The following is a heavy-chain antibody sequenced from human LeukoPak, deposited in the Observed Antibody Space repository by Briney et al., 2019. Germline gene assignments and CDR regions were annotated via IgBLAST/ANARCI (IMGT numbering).Heavy chain of an antibody. D-gene: IGHD2-2*02. Sequence: GGSLRLSCAASGFTFSSYGMHWVRQAPGKGLEWVAFIQYDGSNKYYADSVKGRFTISRDNSKNTLYLQMNSLRPEDTAVYYCAKVVVPAAIFGAFDIRGQGTMVTVSS. V-gene: IGHV3-30*02. CDR3: AKVVVPAAIFGAFDI. CDR2: IQYDGSNK. CDR1: GFTFSSYG. J-gene: IGHJ3*02.